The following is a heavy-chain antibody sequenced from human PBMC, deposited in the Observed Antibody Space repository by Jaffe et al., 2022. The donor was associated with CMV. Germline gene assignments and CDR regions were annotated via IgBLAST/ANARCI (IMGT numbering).Heavy chain of an antibody. CDR3: ASYQLVYYFDY. V-gene: IGHV4-39*01. J-gene: IGHJ4*02. D-gene: IGHD2-2*01. CDR2: IYYSGST. CDR1: GGSISSSSYY. Sequence: QLQLQESGPGLVKPSETLSLTCTVSGGSISSSSYYWGWIRQPPGKGLEWIGSIYYSGSTYYNPSLKSRVTISVDTSKNQFSLKLSSVTAADTAVYYCASYQLVYYFDYWGQGTLVTVSS.